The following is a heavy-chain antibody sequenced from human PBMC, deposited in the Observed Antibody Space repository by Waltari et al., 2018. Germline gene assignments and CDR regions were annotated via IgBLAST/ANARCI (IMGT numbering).Heavy chain of an antibody. J-gene: IGHJ4*02. CDR3: ASWHRGMVVY. CDR1: GFTPSDHY. Sequence: EVQLVESGGGLVQPGGSLRLSCAVSGFTPSDHYMDWVRQAPGKGLEWVGRTKNKANSYTTQYAASVKGRFIISRDDSKNSLYLQMNSLKTEDTAVYYCASWHRGMVVYWGQGTLVTVSS. CDR2: TKNKANSYTT. D-gene: IGHD3-22*01. V-gene: IGHV3-72*01.